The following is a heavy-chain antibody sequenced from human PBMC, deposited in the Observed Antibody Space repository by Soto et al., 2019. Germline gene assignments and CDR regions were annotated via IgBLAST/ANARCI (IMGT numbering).Heavy chain of an antibody. Sequence: PGGSLRLSCAASGFTFSSYWMHWVRQAPGKGLVWVSRINSDGSSTSYADSVKGRFTISRDNTKNTLYLQMNSLRAEDTAVYYCARPRDGYNQSPFDYWGQGTLVTVSS. CDR2: INSDGSST. V-gene: IGHV3-74*01. CDR1: GFTFSSYW. J-gene: IGHJ4*02. CDR3: ARPRDGYNQSPFDY. D-gene: IGHD5-12*01.